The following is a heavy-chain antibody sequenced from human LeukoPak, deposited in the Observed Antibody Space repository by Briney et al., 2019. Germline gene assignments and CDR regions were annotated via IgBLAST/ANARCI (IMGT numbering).Heavy chain of an antibody. V-gene: IGHV3-33*01. D-gene: IGHD4-17*01. CDR1: RFTFSSYG. J-gene: IGHJ4*02. CDR3: ARDYERDDYGDSYFDY. Sequence: PGGSLRLSCAAPRFTFSSYGMHWVRRAPGKGLEWVAVIWFDGSNKYYADSVKGRFTISRDNSKNTLYLQMNSLRAEDTAVYYCARDYERDDYGDSYFDYWGQGTLVTVSS. CDR2: IWFDGSNK.